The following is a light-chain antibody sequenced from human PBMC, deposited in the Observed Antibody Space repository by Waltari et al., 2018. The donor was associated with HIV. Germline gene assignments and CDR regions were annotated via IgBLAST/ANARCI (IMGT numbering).Light chain of an antibody. J-gene: IGLJ1*01. CDR1: SGGIADNY. Sequence: NFILTQPHSVSESPGMTITISCTRSSGGIADNYVQWYQHRPGSAPTIVIYDHYQRPSGVPDRFSGSIDSSSNSASLTISGLKPEDEADYYCQSYDNWSYVFGSGTKITVL. V-gene: IGLV6-57*03. CDR2: DHY. CDR3: QSYDNWSYV.